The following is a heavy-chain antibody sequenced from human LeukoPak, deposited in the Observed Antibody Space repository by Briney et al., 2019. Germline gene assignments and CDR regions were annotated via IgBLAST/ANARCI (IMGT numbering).Heavy chain of an antibody. V-gene: IGHV3-20*04. J-gene: IGHJ4*02. D-gene: IGHD2-15*01. CDR2: INWNGGST. CDR1: GFTFSSYS. CDR3: ARDSPSILPDY. Sequence: PGGSLRLSCAASGFTFSSYSMNWVRQAPGKGLEWVSGINWNGGSTGYADSVKGRFTISRDNAKNSLYLQMNSLRAEDTAVYYCARDSPSILPDYWGQGTLVTVSS.